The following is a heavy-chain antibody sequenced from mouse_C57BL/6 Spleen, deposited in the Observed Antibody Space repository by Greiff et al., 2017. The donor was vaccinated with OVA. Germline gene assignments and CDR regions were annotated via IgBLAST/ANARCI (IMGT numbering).Heavy chain of an antibody. Sequence: VQLQQSGAELVKPGASVKMSCKASGYTFTSYWITWVKQRPGQGLEWIGDIYPGSGSTNYNEKFKSKATLTVDTSSSTAYMQLSSLTSEDSAVYYCARFYYGHYYAMYYWGQGTSVTVSS. CDR3: ARFYYGHYYAMYY. V-gene: IGHV1-55*01. CDR2: IYPGSGST. J-gene: IGHJ4*01. CDR1: GYTFTSYW. D-gene: IGHD2-1*01.